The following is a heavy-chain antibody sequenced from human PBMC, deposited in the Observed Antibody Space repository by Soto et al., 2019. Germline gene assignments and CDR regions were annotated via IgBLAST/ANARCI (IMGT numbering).Heavy chain of an antibody. J-gene: IGHJ4*02. CDR1: GASISSGYHF. CDR3: ARGRGYGYGIDF. CDR2: MYYSGTI. V-gene: IGHV4-30-4*01. Sequence: SETLSLTCTVSGASISSGYHFWSWIRQSPGKGLESIVYMYYSGTIFYNPSLKSRITTSVDTSNNQFSLNLASVTAADTAVYYCARGRGYGYGIDFWGQGALVTVSS. D-gene: IGHD5-18*01.